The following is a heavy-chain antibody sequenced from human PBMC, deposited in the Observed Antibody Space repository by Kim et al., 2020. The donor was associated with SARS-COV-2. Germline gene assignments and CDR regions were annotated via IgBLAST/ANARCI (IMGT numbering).Heavy chain of an antibody. CDR3: ARVRGGYYNYYYGMDV. Sequence: SLKGRVTISVDTSKNHFTLKLSSVTAADTAVYYCARVRGGYYNYYYGMDVWGQGTTVTVSS. J-gene: IGHJ6*02. V-gene: IGHV4-34*01. D-gene: IGHD2-15*01.